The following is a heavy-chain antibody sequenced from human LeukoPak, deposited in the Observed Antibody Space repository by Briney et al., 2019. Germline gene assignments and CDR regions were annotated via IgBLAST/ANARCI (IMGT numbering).Heavy chain of an antibody. J-gene: IGHJ4*02. V-gene: IGHV4-34*01. CDR2: INDSGST. CDR3: ARRRDAYGDYLY. CDR1: GETFNGYY. D-gene: IGHD4-17*01. Sequence: SETLSLTCAVYGETFNGYYWSWIRQPLGKGLEWIGEINDSGSTNYNPSLKSRVTILVDTSKNQFSLKLSSVTAADTAMYYCARRRDAYGDYLYWGQGTLVTVSS.